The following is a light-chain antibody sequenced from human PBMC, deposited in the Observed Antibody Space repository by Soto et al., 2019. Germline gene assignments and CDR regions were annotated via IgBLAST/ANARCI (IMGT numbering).Light chain of an antibody. V-gene: IGKV3-20*01. CDR2: RAS. J-gene: IGKJ1*01. CDR3: HKCGNSLWT. CDR1: QAVSSTY. Sequence: EVVLTQSPNTLSLSPGESATLLCRASQAVSSTYVGWYQQKPGLAPRLLISRASSRAPGISDRFSGSWSGTDFSLTISRLEPEDFAVYFCHKCGNSLWTFGVGTKVEIK.